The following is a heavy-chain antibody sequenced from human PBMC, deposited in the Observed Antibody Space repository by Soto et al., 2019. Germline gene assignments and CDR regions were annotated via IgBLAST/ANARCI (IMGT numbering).Heavy chain of an antibody. CDR2: ICYRGST. CDR1: GGSISSGGYY. Sequence: QVQLQESGPGLVKPSQTLSLPCTVSGGSISSGGYYWSWLRQHPGKGLEWIGYICYRGSTYDNPSLRSRITIAVDKSENHLSLQLGSVTAADTAVYYCERSVCPCGQGTLVTVSS. V-gene: IGHV4-31*03. CDR3: ERSVCP. J-gene: IGHJ5*02.